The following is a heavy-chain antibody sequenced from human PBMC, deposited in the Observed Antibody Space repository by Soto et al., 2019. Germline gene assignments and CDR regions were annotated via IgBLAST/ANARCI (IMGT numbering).Heavy chain of an antibody. CDR2: IYSGGST. CDR3: AREDRVGITIFGVVGHFDY. J-gene: IGHJ4*02. CDR1: GFTVSSNY. Sequence: GGSLRLSCAASGFTVSSNYMSWVRQAPGKGLEWVSVIYSGGSTYYADSVKGRFTISRDNSKNTLYLQMNSLRAEDTAVYYCAREDRVGITIFGVVGHFDYWGQGTLVTVSS. V-gene: IGHV3-66*01. D-gene: IGHD3-3*01.